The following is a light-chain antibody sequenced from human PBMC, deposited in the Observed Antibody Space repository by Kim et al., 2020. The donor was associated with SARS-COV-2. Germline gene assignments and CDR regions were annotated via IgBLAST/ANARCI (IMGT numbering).Light chain of an antibody. V-gene: IGKV3-20*01. J-gene: IGKJ1*01. CDR1: QDVRSNY. CDR3: QQYGSSPQT. Sequence: SPGERATLSCSASQDVRSNYLAWYQQKPGQSPRLLIYGASSRATGIPDRFSGSGSGTDFTLTISRLEPEDFAVYYCQQYGSSPQTFGQGTKVDIK. CDR2: GAS.